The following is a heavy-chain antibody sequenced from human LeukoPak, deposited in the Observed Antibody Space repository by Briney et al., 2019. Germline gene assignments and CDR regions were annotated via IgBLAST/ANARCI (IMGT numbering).Heavy chain of an antibody. Sequence: PGGSLRLSCAASGFTFSSFAMSWVRQAPGKGLEWFSAISGSGSRTYYADSVKGRFTISRDNSKNTLYLQMNSLRAEDTAVYYCAKDPAYGDRPTWFDPWGQGTLVTVSS. CDR3: AKDPAYGDRPTWFDP. D-gene: IGHD4-17*01. CDR2: ISGSGSRT. J-gene: IGHJ5*02. V-gene: IGHV3-23*01. CDR1: GFTFSSFA.